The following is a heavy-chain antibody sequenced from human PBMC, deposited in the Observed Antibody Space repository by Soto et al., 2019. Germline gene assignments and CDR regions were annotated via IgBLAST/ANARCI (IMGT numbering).Heavy chain of an antibody. Sequence: GSLRLSCAASGFTFSSYGMHWVRQAPGKGLEWVAVIWYDGSNKYYADSVKGRFTISRDNSKNTLYLQMNSLRAEDTAVYYCARDEYYYDSSGTPGYWGQGTLVTVSS. CDR1: GFTFSSYG. V-gene: IGHV3-33*01. CDR2: IWYDGSNK. CDR3: ARDEYYYDSSGTPGY. J-gene: IGHJ4*02. D-gene: IGHD3-22*01.